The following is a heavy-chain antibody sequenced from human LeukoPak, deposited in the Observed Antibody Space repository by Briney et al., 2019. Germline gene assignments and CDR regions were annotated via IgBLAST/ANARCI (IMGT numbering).Heavy chain of an antibody. Sequence: GGSLRLSCAASGFTFSSYGMHWVRQAPGKGLEWVAVIWYDGSNKYYADSVKGRFTISRDNSKNTLYLQMNSLRAEDTAVYYCARAYSTSPFLFDYRGQGTLVTVSS. CDR3: ARAYSTSPFLFDY. CDR2: IWYDGSNK. D-gene: IGHD4-11*01. V-gene: IGHV3-33*01. CDR1: GFTFSSYG. J-gene: IGHJ4*02.